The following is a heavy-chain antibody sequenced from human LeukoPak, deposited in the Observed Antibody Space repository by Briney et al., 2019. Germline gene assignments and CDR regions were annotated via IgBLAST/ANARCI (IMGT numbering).Heavy chain of an antibody. V-gene: IGHV4-59*01. CDR3: ARRFYFGGSGSYYSGFDY. CDR2: IYYSGST. Sequence: PSETLSLTCTVSGGSISSYYWSWIRQPPGKGREWIGYIYYSGSTNYNPSLKSRVTISVDTSKNQFSLKLSSVTAADTAVYYCARRFYFGGSGSYYSGFDYWGQGTLVTVSS. CDR1: GGSISSYY. J-gene: IGHJ4*02. D-gene: IGHD3-10*01.